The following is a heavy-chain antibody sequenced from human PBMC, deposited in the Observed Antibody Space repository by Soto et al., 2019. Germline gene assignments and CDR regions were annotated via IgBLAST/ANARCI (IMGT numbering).Heavy chain of an antibody. J-gene: IGHJ4*02. Sequence: GASVKVSCKASGYTFTGYYMHWVRQAPGQGLEWMGWINPNSGGTNYAQKFQGWVTMTRDTSISTAYMELSRLRSDDTAVYYCARGRRGGSYLGVYYFDYWGQGTLVTVSS. D-gene: IGHD1-26*01. CDR3: ARGRRGGSYLGVYYFDY. CDR2: INPNSGGT. V-gene: IGHV1-2*04. CDR1: GYTFTGYY.